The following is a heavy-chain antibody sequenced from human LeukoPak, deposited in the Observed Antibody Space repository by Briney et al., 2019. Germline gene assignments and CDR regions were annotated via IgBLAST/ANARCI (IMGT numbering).Heavy chain of an antibody. CDR3: ARGSIAAAGTSFDP. CDR1: GGSISSSSYY. J-gene: IGHJ5*02. CDR2: IYYSGST. Sequence: SETLSLTCTVSGGSISSSSYYWGWIRQPPGKGLEWIGSIYYSGSTYYNPSLKSRVTISVDTSKNQFSLKLSSVTAADTAVYYCARGSIAAAGTSFDPWGQGTLVTVSS. V-gene: IGHV4-39*01. D-gene: IGHD6-13*01.